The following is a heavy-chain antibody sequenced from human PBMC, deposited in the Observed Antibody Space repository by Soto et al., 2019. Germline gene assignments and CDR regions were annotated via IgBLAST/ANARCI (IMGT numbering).Heavy chain of an antibody. CDR2: ISSSSSSTI. V-gene: IGHV3-48*04. Sequence: GGSLRLSCAASGFTFSSYSMNWVRQAPGKGLEWVSYISSSSSSTIYYADSVKGRFTISRDNAKNSLYLQLNSLRAEDTAVYYWAREVVVARPYFAYWGKGTLVPVSS. CDR1: GFTFSSYS. D-gene: IGHD2-15*01. CDR3: AREVVVARPYFAY. J-gene: IGHJ4*02.